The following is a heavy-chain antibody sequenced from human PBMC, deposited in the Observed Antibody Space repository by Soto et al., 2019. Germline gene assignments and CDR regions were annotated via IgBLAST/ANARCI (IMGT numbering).Heavy chain of an antibody. J-gene: IGHJ6*02. D-gene: IGHD3-16*02. CDR2: IYPGDSDT. CDR3: ARQSAFGGVIPVGAAYYYYYGMDV. V-gene: IGHV5-51*01. CDR1: GYSFTSYW. Sequence: GESLKISCKGSGYSFTSYWIGWVRQMPGKGLEWMGIIYPGDSDTRYSPSFQGQVTISADKSISTAYLQWSSLKASDTAMYYCARQSAFGGVIPVGAAYYYYYGMDVRGQRTTVTVSS.